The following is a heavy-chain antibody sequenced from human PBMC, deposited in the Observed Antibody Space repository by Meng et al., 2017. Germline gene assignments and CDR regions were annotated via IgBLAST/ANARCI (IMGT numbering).Heavy chain of an antibody. CDR2: ISSSSSYI. V-gene: IGHV3-21*01. CDR1: GFTFSSYS. J-gene: IGHJ4*02. CDR3: ARAGYSSGWRLN. Sequence: GGSLRLSCAASGFTFSSYSMNWVRQAPGKGLEWVSSISSSSSYIYYADSVKGRFTISRDNAKNSLYLQMNSLGAEDTAVYYCARAGYSSGWRLNWGQGTLVTVSS. D-gene: IGHD6-19*01.